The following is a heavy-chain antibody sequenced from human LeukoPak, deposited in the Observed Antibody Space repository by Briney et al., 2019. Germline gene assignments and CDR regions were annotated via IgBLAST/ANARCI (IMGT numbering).Heavy chain of an antibody. CDR3: AREKIYGSSSSWPIDY. CDR1: GYTLTGYY. CDR2: INPNSGGT. J-gene: IGHJ4*02. V-gene: IGHV1-2*02. D-gene: IGHD6-13*01. Sequence: ASVKVSCKASGYTLTGYYMHWVRQAPGQGLEWMGWINPNSGGTNYAQKLQGRVTMTRDTSISTAYMELSRLRSDDTAVYYCAREKIYGSSSSWPIDYWGQGTLVTVSS.